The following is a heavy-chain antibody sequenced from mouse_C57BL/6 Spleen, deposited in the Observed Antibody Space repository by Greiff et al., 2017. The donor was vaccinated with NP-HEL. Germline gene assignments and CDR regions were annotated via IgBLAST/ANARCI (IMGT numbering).Heavy chain of an antibody. Sequence: VQLVESGAELARPGASVKLSCKASGYTFTSYGISWVKQRTGQGLEWIGEIYPRSGNTYYNEKFKGKATLTADKSSSTAYMELRSLTSEDSAVYFCAKTVNYYAMDYWGQGTSVTVSS. D-gene: IGHD1-1*01. CDR3: AKTVNYYAMDY. V-gene: IGHV1-81*01. J-gene: IGHJ4*01. CDR2: IYPRSGNT. CDR1: GYTFTSYG.